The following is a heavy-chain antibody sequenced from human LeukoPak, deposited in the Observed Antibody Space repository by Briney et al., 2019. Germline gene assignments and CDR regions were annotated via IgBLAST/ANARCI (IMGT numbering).Heavy chain of an antibody. V-gene: IGHV3-21*01. Sequence: GGSLRLSCAASGFTFGSYSMNWVRQAPGKGLEWVSSISSSSSYIYYADSVKGRFTISRDNAKNSLYLQMNSLRAEDTAVYYCARPGTGDYYYYYMDVWGKGTTVTVSS. CDR2: ISSSSSYI. CDR3: ARPGTGDYYYYYMDV. CDR1: GFTFGSYS. D-gene: IGHD3-10*01. J-gene: IGHJ6*03.